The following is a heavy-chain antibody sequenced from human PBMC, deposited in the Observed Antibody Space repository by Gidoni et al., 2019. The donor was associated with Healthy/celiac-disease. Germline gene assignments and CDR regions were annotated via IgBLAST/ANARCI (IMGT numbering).Heavy chain of an antibody. Sequence: QVQLQESGPGLVKPSQTLSLTCTFSGGSISSGGYSWSWIRQHPGKGLEWIGYIYYSGSTYYNPSLKSRVTISVDTSKNQFSLKLSSVTAADTAVYYCARALYCSSTSCYDYYYGMDVWGQGTTVTVSS. D-gene: IGHD2-2*01. V-gene: IGHV4-31*03. CDR1: GGSISSGGYS. CDR2: IYYSGST. J-gene: IGHJ6*02. CDR3: ARALYCSSTSCYDYYYGMDV.